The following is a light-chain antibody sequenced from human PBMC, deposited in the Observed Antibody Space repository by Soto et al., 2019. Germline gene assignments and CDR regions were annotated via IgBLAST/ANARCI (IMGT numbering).Light chain of an antibody. V-gene: IGKV1-39*01. Sequence: IRMTQSPSSLSASVGDRLTITWLASQSIGTYLNWYKQKPGRAPEXXIHAASSLQSGVPSRFSGSGSGTDFTLTINSLQPEDFETYYCQQAYSFPITFGQGTRLEIK. J-gene: IGKJ5*01. CDR3: QQAYSFPIT. CDR2: AAS. CDR1: QSIGTY.